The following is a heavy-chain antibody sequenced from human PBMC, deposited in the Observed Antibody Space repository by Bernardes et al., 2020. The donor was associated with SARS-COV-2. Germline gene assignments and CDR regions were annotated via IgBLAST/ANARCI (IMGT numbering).Heavy chain of an antibody. D-gene: IGHD7-27*01. CDR1: GYTFTGYY. CDR3: ATKTNWGYYYGMDV. J-gene: IGHJ6*02. Sequence: SVKVSCKASGYTFTGYYMHWVRQAPGQGLEWMGWINPNSGGTNYAQKFQGRVTMTRDTSISTAYMELSRLRSDDTAVYYCATKTNWGYYYGMDVWGQGTTVTVSS. V-gene: IGHV1-2*02. CDR2: INPNSGGT.